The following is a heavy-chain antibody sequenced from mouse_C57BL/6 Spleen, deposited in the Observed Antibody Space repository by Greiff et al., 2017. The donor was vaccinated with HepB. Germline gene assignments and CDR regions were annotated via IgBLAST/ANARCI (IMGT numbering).Heavy chain of an antibody. CDR2: ISSGSSTI. CDR3: AGGYGYYFDY. V-gene: IGHV5-17*01. D-gene: IGHD2-10*02. J-gene: IGHJ2*01. Sequence: EVMLVESGGGLVKPGGSLKLSCAASGFTFSDYGMHWVRQAPEKGLEWVAYISSGSSTIYYADTVKGRFTISRDNAKNTLFLQMTSLRSEDTAMYYCAGGYGYYFDYWGQGTTLTVSS. CDR1: GFTFSDYG.